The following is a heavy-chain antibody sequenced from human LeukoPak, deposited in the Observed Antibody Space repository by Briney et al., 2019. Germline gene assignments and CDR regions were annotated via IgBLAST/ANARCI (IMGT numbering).Heavy chain of an antibody. D-gene: IGHD3-9*01. Sequence: SETLSLTSTVPGGSISSYNWSWIPQPPRKGLGWIGYIYYSVSTNYNPSLKSRVTISVDTSKNQFSLKLSSVTAADTAVYYCASLDTISKCFDYWGQGTLVTVSS. J-gene: IGHJ4*02. V-gene: IGHV4-59*01. CDR1: GGSISSYN. CDR3: ASLDTISKCFDY. CDR2: IYYSVST.